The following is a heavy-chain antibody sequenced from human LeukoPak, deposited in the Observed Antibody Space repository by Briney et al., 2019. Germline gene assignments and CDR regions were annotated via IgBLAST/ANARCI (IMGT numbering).Heavy chain of an antibody. CDR1: GYTFTSYA. CDR3: ARFYDSSGYYRLRAFDI. J-gene: IGHJ3*02. D-gene: IGHD3-22*01. Sequence: GASVKVSCKAPGYTFTSYAMHWVRQAPGQRLEWMGWINAGNGNTKYSQKFQGRVTITRDTSASTAYMELSSLRSEDTAVYYCARFYDSSGYYRLRAFDIWGQGTMVTVSS. V-gene: IGHV1-3*01. CDR2: INAGNGNT.